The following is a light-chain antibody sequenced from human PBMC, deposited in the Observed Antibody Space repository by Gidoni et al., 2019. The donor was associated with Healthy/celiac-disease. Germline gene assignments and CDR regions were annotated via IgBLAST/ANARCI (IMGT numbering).Light chain of an antibody. CDR1: QSVLYSSNNKNY. V-gene: IGKV4-1*01. CDR2: GAS. CDR3: QQYYSTPLT. Sequence: DIVMTQSPDSLAVSLGERATINCKSSQSVLYSSNNKNYLAWYQQKPGQPPKLLIYGASTRESGVPDRFSGSGSGTDFTLTISSLQAEDAAVYYCQQYYSTPLTFGGGTKVEIK. J-gene: IGKJ4*01.